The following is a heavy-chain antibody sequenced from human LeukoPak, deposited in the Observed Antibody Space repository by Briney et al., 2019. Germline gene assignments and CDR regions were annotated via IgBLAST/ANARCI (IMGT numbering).Heavy chain of an antibody. CDR1: GDSTISSGSHG. CDR2: IHTSGGT. J-gene: IGHJ6*03. D-gene: IGHD3-3*01. CDR3: ARVPTPITIFGVVTPDHQNYYMDV. Sequence: PSETLSLTCTVSGDSTISSGSHGWSWIRQSAGKGLEWIGRIHTSGGTNYNPSLKSRVTISVDTSKNQFSLRLSSVTAADTAVYYCARVPTPITIFGVVTPDHQNYYMDVWGKGTTVTVSS. V-gene: IGHV4-61*02.